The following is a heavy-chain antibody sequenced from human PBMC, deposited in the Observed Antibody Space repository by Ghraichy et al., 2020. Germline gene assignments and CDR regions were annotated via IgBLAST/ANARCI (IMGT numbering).Heavy chain of an antibody. CDR2: IYYSGST. J-gene: IGHJ4*02. CDR3: ARLSGYNTGRKEFDY. V-gene: IGHV4-59*08. CDR1: GDSISSYY. Sequence: SETLSLTCTVSGDSISSYYWSWIRQPPGKGLEWIGYIYYSGSTNYNPSLESRVTISVDTSKNQVSLKLSSVTAADTAVYYCARLSGYNTGRKEFDYWGQGTLVTVSS. D-gene: IGHD5-12*01.